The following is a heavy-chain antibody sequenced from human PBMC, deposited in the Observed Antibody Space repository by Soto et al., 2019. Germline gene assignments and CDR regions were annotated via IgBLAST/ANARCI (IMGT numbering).Heavy chain of an antibody. D-gene: IGHD5-18*01. Sequence: SGPTLVNPTQTLTLTCTFSGFSLSTSGVGVGWIRQPPGKALEWLALIYWDDDKRYSPSLKSRLTITKDTSKNQVVLTMTNMDPVDTATYYCARLYSYEDYNWFDPWGQGTLVTVSS. CDR3: ARLYSYEDYNWFDP. V-gene: IGHV2-5*02. CDR1: GFSLSTSGVG. CDR2: IYWDDDK. J-gene: IGHJ5*02.